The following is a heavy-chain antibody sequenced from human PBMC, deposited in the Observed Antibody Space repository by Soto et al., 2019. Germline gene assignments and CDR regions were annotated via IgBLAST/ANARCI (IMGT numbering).Heavy chain of an antibody. D-gene: IGHD6-19*01. Sequence: QPGRNLGLSCAASGFTFSSYSMSWVRQAPGKGLEWVSGISGSGGSTYYADSVKGRFTISRDNSKNTLYLQMNSLRAEDTAVYYFFEDFSSDWYNFDYRAQGTMVTVSA. CDR3: FEDFSSDWYNFDY. J-gene: IGHJ4*02. CDR1: GFTFSSYS. CDR2: ISGSGGST. V-gene: IGHV3-23*01.